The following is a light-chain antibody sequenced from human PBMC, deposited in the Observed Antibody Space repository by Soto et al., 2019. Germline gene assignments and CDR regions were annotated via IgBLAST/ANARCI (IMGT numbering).Light chain of an antibody. J-gene: IGLJ2*01. Sequence: QSALTQPRSVSGSPGQSVTISCTRTSSDVGGYNYVSWYQQHPGKAPKLMIYDVSKRPSGVPDRFSGSKSGNTASLTISGLQAEDEADYYCCSYAGSYTLKLFGGGTKVTVL. V-gene: IGLV2-11*01. CDR1: SSDVGGYNY. CDR2: DVS. CDR3: CSYAGSYTLKL.